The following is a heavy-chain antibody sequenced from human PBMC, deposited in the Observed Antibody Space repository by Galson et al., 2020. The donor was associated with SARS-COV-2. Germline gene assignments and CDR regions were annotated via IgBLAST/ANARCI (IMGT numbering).Heavy chain of an antibody. J-gene: IGHJ3*02. D-gene: IGHD2-15*01. V-gene: IGHV1-46*01. CDR2: INPSGGST. CDR3: ASGIYCSGGSCYSENTQRSSCAFDI. CDR1: GYTFTSYY. Sequence: ASVKVSCKASGYTFTSYYMHWVRQAPGQGLEWMGIINPSGGSTSYAQKFQGRVTMTRDTSTSTVYMELSSLRSEDTAVYYCASGIYCSGGSCYSENTQRSSCAFDIWGQGTMVTVSS.